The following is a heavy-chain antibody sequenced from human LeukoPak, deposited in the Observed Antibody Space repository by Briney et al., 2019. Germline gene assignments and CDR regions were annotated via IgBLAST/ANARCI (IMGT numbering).Heavy chain of an antibody. CDR1: GFXFSIYW. D-gene: IGHD3-10*01. Sequence: PGGSLRLSCAASGFXFSIYWITWVRQAPGKGLEWVANIKPDGSEKYYVDSAKGRFTISRDNAKNSLYLQMNSLRAEDTAVYYCVRGSSGTVVRGVSWAWFDPWGQGTLVSVSS. V-gene: IGHV3-7*05. CDR2: IKPDGSEK. J-gene: IGHJ5*02. CDR3: VRGSSGTVVRGVSWAWFDP.